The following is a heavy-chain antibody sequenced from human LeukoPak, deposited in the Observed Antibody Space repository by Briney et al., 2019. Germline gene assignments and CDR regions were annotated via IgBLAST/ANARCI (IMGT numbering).Heavy chain of an antibody. CDR3: ATSQPGSYWFDP. V-gene: IGHV4-59*01. D-gene: IGHD3-10*01. CDR2: IYSSGST. J-gene: IGHJ5*02. Sequence: SETLSLTCTVSGGSISSYYWSWIRQPPGKGLEWIGRIYSSGSTDYNPSLKSRVTISVDTSKNQFSLKLSSVTAADTAVYYCATSQPGSYWFDPWGQGTLVTVSS. CDR1: GGSISSYY.